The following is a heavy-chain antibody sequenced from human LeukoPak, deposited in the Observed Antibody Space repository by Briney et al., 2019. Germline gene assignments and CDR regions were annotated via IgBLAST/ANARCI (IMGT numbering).Heavy chain of an antibody. CDR1: GGSISSSSYY. CDR3: ARRGNYYDSSGYPTWAFDI. CDR2: IYYSGST. J-gene: IGHJ3*02. V-gene: IGHV4-39*01. Sequence: PSETLSLTCTVSGGSISSSSYYWGWIRQPPGKGLEWIGSIYYSGSTYYNPSLKSRVTISVDRSKNQFSLKLSSVTAADTAVYYCARRGNYYDSSGYPTWAFDIWGQGTMVTVSS. D-gene: IGHD3-22*01.